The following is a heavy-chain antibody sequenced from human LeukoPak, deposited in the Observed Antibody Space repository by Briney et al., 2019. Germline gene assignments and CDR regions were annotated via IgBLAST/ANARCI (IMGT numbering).Heavy chain of an antibody. Sequence: GGSLRLSCAASGFTFSSFAMSWVGQAPGKGLEWVSAISGSGGSTFYADSVKGRFTISRDNAKNSLYLQMNSLRAEDTAVYYCARDRPVVVVAATHNYYYYYGMDVWGQGTTVTVSS. D-gene: IGHD2-15*01. CDR3: ARDRPVVVVAATHNYYYYYGMDV. V-gene: IGHV3-23*01. CDR2: ISGSGGST. CDR1: GFTFSSFA. J-gene: IGHJ6*02.